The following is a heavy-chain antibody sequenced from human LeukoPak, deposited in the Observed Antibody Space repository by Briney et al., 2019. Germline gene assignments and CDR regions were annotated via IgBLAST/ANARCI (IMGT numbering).Heavy chain of an antibody. CDR1: GFTFNTFA. D-gene: IGHD3-10*01. CDR2: ISYNVSYN. Sequence: AGGSLRLSCVGSGFTFNTFAMHWVRQAPGKGLEWVAFISYNVSYNDYADSVKGRFTISRDNSKNTLYLQMNSLRAEDTAVYYCARAMVRGNYFDYWGQGTLVTVSS. J-gene: IGHJ4*02. V-gene: IGHV3-30*14. CDR3: ARAMVRGNYFDY.